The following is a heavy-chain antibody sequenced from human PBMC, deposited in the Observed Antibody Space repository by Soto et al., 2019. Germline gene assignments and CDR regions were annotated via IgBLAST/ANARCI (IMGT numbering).Heavy chain of an antibody. D-gene: IGHD2-2*01. CDR2: IIPIPGTA. J-gene: IGHJ6*02. V-gene: IGHV1-69*01. CDR3: ARSQGSSTSLEIYYYYYYGMDV. Sequence: QVQLVQSGAEVKKPGSSVKVSCKASGGTFSSYAIGWVRQAPGQGLEWMGGIIPIPGTANYAQKSQGRVTITADESTSTAYMELSSLRSEDTAVYYCARSQGSSTSLEIYYYYYYGMDVWGQGTTVTVSS. CDR1: GGTFSSYA.